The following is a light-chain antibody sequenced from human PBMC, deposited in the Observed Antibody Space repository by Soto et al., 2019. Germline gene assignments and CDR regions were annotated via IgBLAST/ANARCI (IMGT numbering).Light chain of an antibody. CDR2: AAS. CDR3: QQYGSSPLT. CDR1: QSVGSD. J-gene: IGKJ4*01. V-gene: IGKV3-15*01. Sequence: EIVMTQSPATLSVSPGERATLSCRASQSVGSDLAWYQQKPGQAPRLLIYAASTRATGVPARFSGSGSGTEFTLTISSLQTEDFAVYYCQQYGSSPLTFGGGTKVDIK.